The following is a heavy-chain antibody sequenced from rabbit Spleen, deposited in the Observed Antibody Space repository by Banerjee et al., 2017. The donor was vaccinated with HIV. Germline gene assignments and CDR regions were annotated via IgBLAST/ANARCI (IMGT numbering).Heavy chain of an antibody. J-gene: IGHJ6*01. Sequence: QEQLVESGGGLVKPEGSLKLSCKASGFDFSSYGVSWVRQAPGKGLEWIGIIDVGAGSTDYASWVNGRFTISSDNAQNTVDLQMSGLTAADTATYFCARDTSSSFSSYGMDLWGQGTLVTVS. CDR2: IDVGAGST. V-gene: IGHV1S47*01. CDR3: ARDTSSSFSSYGMDL. D-gene: IGHD1-1*01. CDR1: GFDFSSYG.